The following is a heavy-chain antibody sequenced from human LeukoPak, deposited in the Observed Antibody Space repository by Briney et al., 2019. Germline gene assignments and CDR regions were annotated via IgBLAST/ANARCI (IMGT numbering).Heavy chain of an antibody. CDR1: GGSVSSGSYY. Sequence: PSETLSLTCTVSGGSVSSGSYYWSWIRQPPGKGLEWIGYIYYSGSTNYNPSLKSRVTISVDTSKNQFSLKLSSVTAADTAVYYCARDKTNWFDPWGQGTLVTVSS. CDR2: IYYSGST. V-gene: IGHV4-61*01. J-gene: IGHJ5*02. CDR3: ARDKTNWFDP.